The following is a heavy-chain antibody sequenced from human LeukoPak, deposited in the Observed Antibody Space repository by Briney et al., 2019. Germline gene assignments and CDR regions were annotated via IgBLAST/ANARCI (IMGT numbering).Heavy chain of an antibody. Sequence: GGSLRLSCAASGFTFSSYAMHWVRQAPGKGLEWVAVISYDGSNKYYADSVKGRFTISRDNSKNTLYLQMNSLRAEDTAVYYCAKVAYSGYDYGADYWGQGTLVTVSS. V-gene: IGHV3-30-3*01. D-gene: IGHD5-12*01. J-gene: IGHJ4*02. CDR2: ISYDGSNK. CDR1: GFTFSSYA. CDR3: AKVAYSGYDYGADY.